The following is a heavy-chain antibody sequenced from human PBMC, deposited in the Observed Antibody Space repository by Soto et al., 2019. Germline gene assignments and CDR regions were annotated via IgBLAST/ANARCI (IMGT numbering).Heavy chain of an antibody. V-gene: IGHV3-30*18. Sequence: QVQLVESGGGVVQPGRSLRLSCAASGFTFSSYGMHWVRQAPGKGLEWVAVISYDGSNKYYADSVKGRFTISRDNSKNTLYLQMNSLRAEDTAVYYCAKDVGYCSSTSCPYYYYYGMDVWGQGTTVTVSS. CDR2: ISYDGSNK. D-gene: IGHD2-2*01. CDR1: GFTFSSYG. J-gene: IGHJ6*02. CDR3: AKDVGYCSSTSCPYYYYYGMDV.